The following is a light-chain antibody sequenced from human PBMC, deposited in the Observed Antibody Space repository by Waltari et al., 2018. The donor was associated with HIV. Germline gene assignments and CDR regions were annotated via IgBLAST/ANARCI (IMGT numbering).Light chain of an antibody. Sequence: QSALTQPASVSGSPGQSITISCTGTINDIGGYNYVPWYQFRPGKVPKLMIYEVTHRPSGVSSRFSGSKSGNRASLTISGLLAEDEAIYYCCSYTVKSTYVFGPGTKVTVL. J-gene: IGLJ1*01. CDR1: INDIGGYNY. V-gene: IGLV2-14*01. CDR2: EVT. CDR3: CSYTVKSTYV.